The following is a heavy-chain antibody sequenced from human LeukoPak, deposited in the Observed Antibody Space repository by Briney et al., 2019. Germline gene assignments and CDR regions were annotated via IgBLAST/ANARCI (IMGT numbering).Heavy chain of an antibody. Sequence: PSETLSLTCTVSGGSISINNYYWGWIRQPPGKGLEWIGSIYYSGSTYYSPSLKSRATISVDTSKNQFSLKVSSVTAADTAVYYCARHSHNGADDNWGQGTLVTVSS. CDR2: IYYSGST. V-gene: IGHV4-39*01. D-gene: IGHD2-8*01. CDR1: GGSISINNYY. J-gene: IGHJ4*02. CDR3: ARHSHNGADDN.